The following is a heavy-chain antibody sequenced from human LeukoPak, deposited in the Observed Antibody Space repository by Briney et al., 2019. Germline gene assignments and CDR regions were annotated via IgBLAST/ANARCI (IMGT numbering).Heavy chain of an antibody. D-gene: IGHD3-22*01. V-gene: IGHV3-23*01. CDR1: GFAFSDSF. CDR3: AKDPRFYDSSGYGNWFDP. J-gene: IGHJ5*02. CDR2: ISGSGGST. Sequence: GGSLRLSCAASGFAFSDSFMNWVRQAPGKGLEWVSAISGSGGSTYYADSVKGRFTISRDNSKNTLYLQMNSLRAEDTAVYYCAKDPRFYDSSGYGNWFDPWGQGTLVTVSS.